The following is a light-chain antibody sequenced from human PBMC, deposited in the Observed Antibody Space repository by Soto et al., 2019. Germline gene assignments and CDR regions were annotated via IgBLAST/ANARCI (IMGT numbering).Light chain of an antibody. CDR1: SSNIESHS. J-gene: IGLJ7*01. Sequence: QSVLTQPPSVSAAPGQKVTISCSGTSSNIESHSVSWYQRLPGTAPKLLIYEDSVRPSGIPDRFSGSKSGTSANLGITGLQPGDEADYYCGAWDTSLSAGVFGGGTQLTVL. CDR3: GAWDTSLSAGV. V-gene: IGLV1-51*02. CDR2: EDS.